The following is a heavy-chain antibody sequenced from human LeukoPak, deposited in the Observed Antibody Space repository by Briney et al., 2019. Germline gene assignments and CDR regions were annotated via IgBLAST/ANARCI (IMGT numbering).Heavy chain of an antibody. D-gene: IGHD6-19*01. CDR3: ARGYSSGGYFDL. V-gene: IGHV1-46*01. J-gene: IGHJ2*01. CDR2: INPSGGST. Sequence: GASVKVSCKASGYTFTSYYTHWVRQAPGQGLEWMGIINPSGGSTSYAQKFQGRVTMTGDTSTSTVYMELSSLRSEDTAVYYCARGYSSGGYFDLWGRGTLVTVSS. CDR1: GYTFTSYY.